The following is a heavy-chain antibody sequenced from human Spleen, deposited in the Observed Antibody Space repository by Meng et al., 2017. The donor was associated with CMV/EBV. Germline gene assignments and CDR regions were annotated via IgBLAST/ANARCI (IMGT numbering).Heavy chain of an antibody. Sequence: NWIRQYPGQGLEWIGYIYYSGTTYYNPSLKSRLTISVDTSKNQFSLKVSSVTAADTAVYYCARSPGYSFDYWGRGNLVTVSS. CDR3: ARSPGYSFDY. V-gene: IGHV4-31*02. D-gene: IGHD2-15*01. J-gene: IGHJ4*02. CDR2: IYYSGTT.